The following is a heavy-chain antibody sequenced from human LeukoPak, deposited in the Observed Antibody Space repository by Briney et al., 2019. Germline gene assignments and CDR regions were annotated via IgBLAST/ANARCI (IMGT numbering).Heavy chain of an antibody. Sequence: ASVKVSCKASGYTFTGYYMHWVRQAPGQGLEWMGIINPSGGSTSYAQKFQGRVTMTRDTSTSTVYMELNSLRSEDTAVYYCAKGYCSGGTCYSYDYWGQGTLVTVSS. CDR3: AKGYCSGGTCYSYDY. D-gene: IGHD2-15*01. V-gene: IGHV1-46*01. J-gene: IGHJ4*02. CDR1: GYTFTGYY. CDR2: INPSGGST.